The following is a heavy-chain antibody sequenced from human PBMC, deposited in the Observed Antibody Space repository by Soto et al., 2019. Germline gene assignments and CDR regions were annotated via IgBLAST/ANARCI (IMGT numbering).Heavy chain of an antibody. CDR2: ISDSVST. D-gene: IGHD1-1*01. Sequence: PSETLSLTCNVSGGSISNYYWNWIRQPPGKGLEWIGYISDSVSTKYNPSLMSRVTISADMSKNQVSLKVKSVAAADTAIYYCARARLVGITTRAYFDYWGQGTLVTVSS. CDR1: GGSISNYY. CDR3: ARARLVGITTRAYFDY. V-gene: IGHV4-59*01. J-gene: IGHJ4*02.